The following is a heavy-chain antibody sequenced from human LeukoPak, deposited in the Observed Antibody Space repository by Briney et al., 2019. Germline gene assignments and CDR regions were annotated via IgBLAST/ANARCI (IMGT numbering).Heavy chain of an antibody. CDR2: ISSSSSYI. CDR3: VRGHVTVSAHDDAFDI. V-gene: IGHV3-21*01. Sequence: GGSLRLSCAASGFTFSSYSMNWVRQAPGKGLEWASSISSSSSYIYYADSVKGRFTISRDNAKNSLYLQMNSLRAEDTAVYYCVRGHVTVSAHDDAFDIWGQGTMVTVSS. CDR1: GFTFSSYS. J-gene: IGHJ3*02. D-gene: IGHD5/OR15-5a*01.